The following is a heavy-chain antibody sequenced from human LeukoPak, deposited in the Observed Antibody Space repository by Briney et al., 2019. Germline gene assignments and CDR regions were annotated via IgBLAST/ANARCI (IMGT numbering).Heavy chain of an antibody. Sequence: GGSLRLSCAASGFTFNNYYMSWIRQAPGKGLEWVSYVSSSGSSTYYADSVKGRFTISRDNAKNSLYLQMSSLRTEDTAVYYCARNRDSGGYNWFDPWGQGTLVTVSS. CDR3: ARNRDSGGYNWFDP. CDR2: VSSSGSST. CDR1: GFTFNNYY. D-gene: IGHD4-23*01. V-gene: IGHV3-11*01. J-gene: IGHJ5*02.